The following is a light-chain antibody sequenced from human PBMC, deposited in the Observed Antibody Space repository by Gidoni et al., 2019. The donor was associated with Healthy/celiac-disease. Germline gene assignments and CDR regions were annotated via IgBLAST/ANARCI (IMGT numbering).Light chain of an antibody. J-gene: IGKJ1*01. CDR3: QQYNNWAPWT. V-gene: IGKV3-15*01. Sequence: EIVMTPSPATLSVSPGERATLSCRASQSGSSNLAWDQQKPGQAPRLLIYSASTRATGIPARFSGSGSGTEFTLTISSLQSEDFAVYYCQQYNNWAPWTFGQGTKVEIK. CDR1: QSGSSN. CDR2: SAS.